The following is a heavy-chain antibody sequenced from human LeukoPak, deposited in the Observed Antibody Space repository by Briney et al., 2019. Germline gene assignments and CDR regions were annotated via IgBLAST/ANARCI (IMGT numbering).Heavy chain of an antibody. Sequence: ASVKVSCKTSGYTFTGYYLHLVRQAPGQGLEWMGWIRPNSGGTKNAQKFQGRVTMTRDTSISTAYMELNRLTSDDTAVYYCATYSNSTLQYYYGLDVWGQGTTVTVSS. CDR3: ATYSNSTLQYYYGLDV. CDR2: IRPNSGGT. D-gene: IGHD6-6*01. J-gene: IGHJ6*02. CDR1: GYTFTGYY. V-gene: IGHV1-2*02.